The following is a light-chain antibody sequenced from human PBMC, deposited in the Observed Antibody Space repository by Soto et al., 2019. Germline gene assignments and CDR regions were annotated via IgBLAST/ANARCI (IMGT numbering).Light chain of an antibody. CDR2: DVS. V-gene: IGLV2-14*01. CDR3: SSYTSSSTLLDV. CDR1: SSDVGGYNY. J-gene: IGLJ1*01. Sequence: QSVLTQPASVSGSPGQSITISCTGTSSDVGGYNYVSWCQQHPGKAPKLMIYDVSNRPSGVSNRFSGSKSGNTASLTISGLQAEDEADYYCSSYTSSSTLLDVFGTGTKVTVL.